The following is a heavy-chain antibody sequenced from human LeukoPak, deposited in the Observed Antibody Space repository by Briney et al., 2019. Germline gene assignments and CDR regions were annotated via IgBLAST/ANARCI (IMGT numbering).Heavy chain of an antibody. CDR2: ISSSSSYI. CDR1: GFTFSSYS. CDR3: AKDSLGVGIPTVIGIFGY. D-gene: IGHD2-2*02. V-gene: IGHV3-21*04. Sequence: GGSLRLSCAASGFTFSSYSMNWVRQAPGKGLEWVSSISSSSSYIYYADSVKGRFTISRDNTKNTLYLQMYSLRAEDTAVYYCAKDSLGVGIPTVIGIFGYWGQGTLVTVSS. J-gene: IGHJ4*02.